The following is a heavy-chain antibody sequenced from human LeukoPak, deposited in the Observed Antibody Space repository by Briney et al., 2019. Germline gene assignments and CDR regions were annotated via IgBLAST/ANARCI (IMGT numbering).Heavy chain of an antibody. CDR3: AKEYRGYSYGYKGYYFDY. V-gene: IGHV3-30*18. D-gene: IGHD5-18*01. Sequence: PGRSLRLSCAASGFTFSSYGMHWVRQAPGKGLEWVAVISYDGSNKYYADSVKGRFTISRDNSKNTLYLQMNSLRAEDTAVYYCAKEYRGYSYGYKGYYFDYWGQGTLVTVSS. J-gene: IGHJ4*02. CDR2: ISYDGSNK. CDR1: GFTFSSYG.